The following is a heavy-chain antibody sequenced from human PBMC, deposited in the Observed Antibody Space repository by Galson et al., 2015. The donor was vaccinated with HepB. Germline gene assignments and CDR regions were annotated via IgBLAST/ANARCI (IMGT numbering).Heavy chain of an antibody. CDR2: ISTYNGNT. D-gene: IGHD3-22*01. V-gene: IGHV1-18*01. Sequence: SVKVSCKASGGTFTSYGISWVRQAPGQGLEWMGWISTYNGNTNYAQKFLQGRVTMTTDTSTSTAYMELRSLRSDDTAVYYCARGSSGYVDYWGQGTLVTVSS. CDR3: ARGSSGYVDY. CDR1: GGTFTSYG. J-gene: IGHJ4*02.